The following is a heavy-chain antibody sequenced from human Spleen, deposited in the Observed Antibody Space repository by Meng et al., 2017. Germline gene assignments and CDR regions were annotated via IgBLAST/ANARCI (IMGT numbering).Heavy chain of an antibody. D-gene: IGHD6-19*01. CDR1: GFTFSNHA. CDR3: ARAKQWLVHGAFDI. V-gene: IGHV3-38-3*01. J-gene: IGHJ3*02. CDR2: ICGDST. Sequence: GESLKISCAASGFTFSNHAMHWVRQAPGKGLEWVSSICGDSTYYADSVKGRFTISRDNSKNTLYLQMNSLRAEDTAVYYCARAKQWLVHGAFDIWGQGTMVTVSS.